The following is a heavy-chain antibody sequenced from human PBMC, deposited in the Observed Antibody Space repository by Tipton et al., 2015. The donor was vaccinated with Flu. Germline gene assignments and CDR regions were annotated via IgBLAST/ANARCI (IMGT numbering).Heavy chain of an antibody. CDR3: AKDSTVTTGYGYFDL. J-gene: IGHJ2*01. Sequence: CAASGFTFSTYAMSWVRQAPGKGLEWVSGISGSGVTTYYADSVKGRFTNSRDKSKNTLYLQMNSLRAEDTAVYYCAKDSTVTTGYGYFDLWGRGTLVTVSS. D-gene: IGHD4-17*01. CDR2: ISGSGVTT. V-gene: IGHV3-23*01. CDR1: GFTFSTYA.